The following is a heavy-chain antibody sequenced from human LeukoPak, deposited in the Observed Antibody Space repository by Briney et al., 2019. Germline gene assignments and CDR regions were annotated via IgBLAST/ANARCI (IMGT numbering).Heavy chain of an antibody. J-gene: IGHJ5*02. CDR2: ISGSSTSI. D-gene: IGHD5-18*01. Sequence: GGSLRLSCATSGFTFSTYGMHWVRQAPGKGLEWVSYISGSSTSIYHADSVKGRFTISRDNAKNSLYLQVNSLRAEDTAVYYCARDVGYRSWFDPWGQGTLVIVSS. CDR3: ARDVGYRSWFDP. V-gene: IGHV3-48*01. CDR1: GFTFSTYG.